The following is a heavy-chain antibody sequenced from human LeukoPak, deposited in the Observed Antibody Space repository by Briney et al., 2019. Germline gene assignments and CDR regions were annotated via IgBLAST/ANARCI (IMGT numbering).Heavy chain of an antibody. CDR2: IYYSGST. V-gene: IGHV4-59*01. D-gene: IGHD6-19*01. Sequence: KPSETLSLTCAVYGGSFSGYYWSWIRQPPGKGLEWIGYIYYSGSTNYNPSLKSRVTISVDTSKNQFSLKLSSVTAADTAVYYCARDYRRSSGWYGFDYWGQGTLVTVSS. CDR3: ARDYRRSSGWYGFDY. CDR1: GGSFSGYY. J-gene: IGHJ4*02.